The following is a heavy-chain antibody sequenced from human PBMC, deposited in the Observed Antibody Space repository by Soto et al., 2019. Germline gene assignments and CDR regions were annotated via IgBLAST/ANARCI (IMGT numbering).Heavy chain of an antibody. D-gene: IGHD1-26*01. CDR1: GYTFTSYG. J-gene: IGHJ6*02. CDR3: ARVMSGSLYYYYYGMDV. Sequence: ASVKVSCKASGYTFTSYGISWVRQAPGQGLEWMGWISAYNGNTNYAQKLQGRVTMTTDTSTSTAYMELRSLRSDDTAVYYCARVMSGSLYYYYYGMDVWGQGTTVTVSS. CDR2: ISAYNGNT. V-gene: IGHV1-18*01.